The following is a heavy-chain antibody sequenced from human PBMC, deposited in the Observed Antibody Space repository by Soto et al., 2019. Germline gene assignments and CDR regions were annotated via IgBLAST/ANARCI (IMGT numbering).Heavy chain of an antibody. V-gene: IGHV3-30-3*01. J-gene: IGHJ6*02. CDR2: ISYDGSNK. D-gene: IGHD3-10*01. CDR1: GFTFSSYA. Sequence: PGGSLRLSCAASGFTFSSYAMHWVRQAPGKGLEWVAVISYDGSNKYYADSVKGRFTISRDNSKNTLYLQMNSLRAEDTAVYSCASWGGSGSYSPYSSYGMDVWGQGTTVTVS. CDR3: ASWGGSGSYSPYSSYGMDV.